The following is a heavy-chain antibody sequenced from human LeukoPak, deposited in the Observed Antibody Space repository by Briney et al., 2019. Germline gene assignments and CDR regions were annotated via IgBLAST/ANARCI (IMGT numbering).Heavy chain of an antibody. CDR2: INSDGSIT. CDR3: LCDFMYNTACTGC. Sequence: PGGSLRLSCAASGFTFCSYSMNWVRGAPRERLECGSRINSDGSITNYAHSVKGRVPISRDNAKNTLYLQMKILRAEDTCVYFFLCDFMYNTACTGCWGQGTLVTVSS. CDR1: GFTFCSYS. D-gene: IGHD1-1*01. V-gene: IGHV3-74*01. J-gene: IGHJ4*02.